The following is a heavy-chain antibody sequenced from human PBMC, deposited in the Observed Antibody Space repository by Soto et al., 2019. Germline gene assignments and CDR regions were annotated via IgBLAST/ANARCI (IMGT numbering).Heavy chain of an antibody. CDR1: GFTFSSYW. J-gene: IGHJ6*02. V-gene: IGHV3-21*01. Sequence: GGSLRLSCAASGFTFSSYWMSWVRQAPGKGLEWVSSIGRRSDIYYADSVKGRFTISRDNAKNSVSLQMNSLRDEDTAVYYCVREETAWPLAYGLDVWGQGTTVTVPS. D-gene: IGHD2-21*02. CDR3: VREETAWPLAYGLDV. CDR2: IGRRSDI.